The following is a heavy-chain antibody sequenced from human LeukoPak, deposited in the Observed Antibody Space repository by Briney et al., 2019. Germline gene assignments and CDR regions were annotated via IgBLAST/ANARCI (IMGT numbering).Heavy chain of an antibody. V-gene: IGHV4-30-4*01. D-gene: IGHD2-2*01. CDR3: ARDRIVVVPAASYYYYGMDV. CDR1: GGSISSGDYY. J-gene: IGHJ6*02. Sequence: SETLSLTCTVSGGSISSGDYYWSWIRQPPGKGLEWIGHIYYSGSTYYNPSLKSRVTISVDTSKNQFSLKLSSVTAADTAVYYCARDRIVVVPAASYYYYGMDVWGQGTTVTVSS. CDR2: IYYSGST.